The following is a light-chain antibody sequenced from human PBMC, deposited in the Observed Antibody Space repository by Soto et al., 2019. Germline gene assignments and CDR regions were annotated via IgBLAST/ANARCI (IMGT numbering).Light chain of an antibody. J-gene: IGKJ4*01. CDR3: QQYDSYPLT. V-gene: IGKV1-5*03. CDR1: QSVSSW. Sequence: DIQMTQSPSTLSASVGDRVTITCRASQSVSSWLAWYQQRPGNAPNLLIYKASSLESGVPSRFSGSGSGTELTLTVSSLQPDDFATYYCQQYDSYPLTFGGGTKVDIK. CDR2: KAS.